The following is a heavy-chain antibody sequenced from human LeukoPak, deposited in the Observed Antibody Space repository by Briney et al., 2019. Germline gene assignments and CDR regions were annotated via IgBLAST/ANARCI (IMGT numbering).Heavy chain of an antibody. CDR2: ISSDGSST. CDR1: GFTFSTYW. D-gene: IGHD7-27*01. V-gene: IGHV3-74*01. Sequence: GGSLRLSCAASGFTFSTYWMHWVRQAPGKGLVWVLRISSDGSSTSYADSVKGRFTISRDNAKNTLYLQMSSLRAEDTAVYYCARVLGMYYYYAMDVWGQGTTVTVSS. CDR3: ARVLGMYYYYAMDV. J-gene: IGHJ6*02.